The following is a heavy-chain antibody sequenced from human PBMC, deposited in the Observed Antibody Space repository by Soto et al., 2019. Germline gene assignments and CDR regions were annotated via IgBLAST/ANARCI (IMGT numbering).Heavy chain of an antibody. CDR1: GFTLSDAW. V-gene: IGHV3-15*01. Sequence: EVQLVESGGGLVKPGGSLRLSSAASGFTLSDAWMSWVRQAPGKGLEWVGRIKTKTDGGTRDYAAPVNGRFIFSRDDSKNTLYLQMNSLKTEDTAVYYCTTVSHSSSYCHDYWGQGTLVTVSS. D-gene: IGHD3-22*01. J-gene: IGHJ4*02. CDR2: IKTKTDGGTR. CDR3: TTVSHSSSYCHDY.